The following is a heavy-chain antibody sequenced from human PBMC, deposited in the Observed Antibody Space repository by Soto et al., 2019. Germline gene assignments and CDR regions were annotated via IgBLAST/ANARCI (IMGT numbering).Heavy chain of an antibody. CDR1: GFSFSSYA. J-gene: IGHJ6*02. CDR2: ISGSGGNT. CDR3: AKDRRSHTYYYYGMDV. Sequence: PGGSLRLSCAASGFSFSSYAMSWVRQAPERGLEWVAAISGSGGNTYYADSVKGRFTISRDNSKNTLYLQMSSLRAEDTAVYYCAKDRRSHTYYYYGMDVWGQGTTVTVSS. V-gene: IGHV3-23*01.